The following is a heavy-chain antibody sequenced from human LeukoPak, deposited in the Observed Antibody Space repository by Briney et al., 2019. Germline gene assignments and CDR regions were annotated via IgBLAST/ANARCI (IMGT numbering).Heavy chain of an antibody. V-gene: IGHV5-51*01. Sequence: GESLKISCEGSGYSFAGYWIGWVRQMPGKGMEWMAIIYPGDSNTRYSPSFQGQVTISADKSLNTAYLHWSSLKASDTAMYYCARLPAGSSGWPDYWGQGTLVTVSS. J-gene: IGHJ4*02. CDR1: GYSFAGYW. CDR2: IYPGDSNT. CDR3: ARLPAGSSGWPDY. D-gene: IGHD6-19*01.